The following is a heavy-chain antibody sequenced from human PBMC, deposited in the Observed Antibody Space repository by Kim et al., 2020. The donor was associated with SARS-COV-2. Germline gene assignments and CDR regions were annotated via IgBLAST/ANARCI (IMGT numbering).Heavy chain of an antibody. CDR3: ASYTYYYDSSGYLADY. Sequence: SETLSLTCAVSGGSISSSNWWSWVRQPPGKGLEWIGEIYHSGSTNYNPSLKSRVTISVDKSKNQFSLKLSSVTAADTAVYYCASYTYYYDSSGYLADYWGQGTLVTVSS. CDR1: GGSISSSNW. V-gene: IGHV4-4*02. CDR2: IYHSGST. D-gene: IGHD3-22*01. J-gene: IGHJ4*02.